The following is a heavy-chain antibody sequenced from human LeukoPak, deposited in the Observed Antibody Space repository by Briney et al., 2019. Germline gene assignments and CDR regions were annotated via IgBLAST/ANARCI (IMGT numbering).Heavy chain of an antibody. CDR1: GGTFSSYI. V-gene: IGHV1-69*04. J-gene: IGHJ6*02. Sequence: PVKVSCKASGGTFSSYIITWVRQAPGQGLEWMGRIIPILGIANYAQKFQGRVTITADKSESTAYMELSSVRSEDTAVYYCARDLGGYSYGGYHYYGMDVWGQGTTVTVSS. D-gene: IGHD5-18*01. CDR3: ARDLGGYSYGGYHYYGMDV. CDR2: IIPILGIA.